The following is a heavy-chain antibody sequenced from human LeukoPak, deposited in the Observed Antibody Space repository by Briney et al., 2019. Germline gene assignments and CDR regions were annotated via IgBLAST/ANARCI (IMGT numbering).Heavy chain of an antibody. Sequence: PSETLSLTCTVSGGSISSSSYYWGWIRQPPGKGLEWIGEINHSGSTNYNPSLKSRVTISVDTSKNQFSLKLSSATAADTAVYYCARTVRTGVYWGQGTLVTVSS. V-gene: IGHV4-39*07. CDR3: ARTVRTGVY. J-gene: IGHJ4*02. CDR1: GGSISSSSYY. CDR2: INHSGST. D-gene: IGHD3-10*01.